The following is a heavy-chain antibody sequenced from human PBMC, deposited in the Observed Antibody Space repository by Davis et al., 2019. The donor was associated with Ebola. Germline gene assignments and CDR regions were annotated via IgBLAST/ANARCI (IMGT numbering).Heavy chain of an antibody. CDR1: GFTFSSSA. V-gene: IGHV3-23*01. CDR2: ISGSGSRS. CDR3: TKDFDYGGNSYAGLDV. J-gene: IGHJ6*02. Sequence: GESLKISCSASGFTFSSSAMSWVRQAPGKGLEWVSAISGSGSRSYYTDSVKGRFTISRDNSNDTLFLQMNILRAEDTAIYYCTKDFDYGGNSYAGLDVWGQGTTVTVSS. D-gene: IGHD4-23*01.